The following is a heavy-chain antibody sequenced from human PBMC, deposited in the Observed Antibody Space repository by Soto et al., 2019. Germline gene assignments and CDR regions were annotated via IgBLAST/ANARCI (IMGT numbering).Heavy chain of an antibody. Sequence: SETLSLTCTVSVDSITTYYWSWIRQPAGKGLEWIGRIDTSGNTNYNPSLKSRVTMSVDTSKKQFSLKLTSVTAADTAVYYCARESNNWFQTEVMDFWGQGTTVTVYS. CDR3: ARESNNWFQTEVMDF. V-gene: IGHV4-4*07. CDR2: IDTSGNT. D-gene: IGHD1-1*01. CDR1: VDSITTYY. J-gene: IGHJ6*02.